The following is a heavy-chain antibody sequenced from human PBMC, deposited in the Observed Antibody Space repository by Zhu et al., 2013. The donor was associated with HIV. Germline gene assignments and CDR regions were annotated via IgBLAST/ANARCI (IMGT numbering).Heavy chain of an antibody. Sequence: VKKPGASVKISCKATGFIFTSVGYSWVRQAPGKGFEWIGWVNPYNGVRVPTQRLQDRLTLAADTSTNTVYMELKNLRPDDTAIYYCTRDKRRVTFDSWGQGTLVTVTS. CDR2: VNPYNGVR. CDR1: GFIFTSVG. D-gene: IGHD2-21*02. J-gene: IGHJ4*02. CDR3: TRDKRRVTFDS. V-gene: IGHV1-18*04.